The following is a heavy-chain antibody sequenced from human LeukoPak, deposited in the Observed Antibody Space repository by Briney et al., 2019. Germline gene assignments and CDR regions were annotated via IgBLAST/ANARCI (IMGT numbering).Heavy chain of an antibody. V-gene: IGHV1-18*01. J-gene: IGHJ4*02. Sequence: GASVKVSCKASGYTFTSYGISWVRQAPGQGLEWMGWISAYNGNTNYAQKLQGRVTMTTDTSTSTAYVELRSLRSDDTAVYYCARDRGYSSSSGPIDYWGQGTLVTVSS. D-gene: IGHD6-6*01. CDR1: GYTFTSYG. CDR3: ARDRGYSSSSGPIDY. CDR2: ISAYNGNT.